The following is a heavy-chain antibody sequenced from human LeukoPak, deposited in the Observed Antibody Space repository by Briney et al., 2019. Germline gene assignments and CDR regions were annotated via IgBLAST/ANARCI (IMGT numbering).Heavy chain of an antibody. CDR1: GFTFSSDA. J-gene: IGHJ5*02. CDR2: ISNNADRT. V-gene: IGHV3-64D*09. CDR3: VKGLVLADDYFDP. D-gene: IGHD3-16*01. Sequence: GGSLRLSCSASGFTFSSDALHWVRQAPGKGLEYASGISNNADRTYYADSVKGRFTISRDNSKNTLYLQMSSLRPEDTAVYYCVKGLVLADDYFDPWGQGTLVTVSS.